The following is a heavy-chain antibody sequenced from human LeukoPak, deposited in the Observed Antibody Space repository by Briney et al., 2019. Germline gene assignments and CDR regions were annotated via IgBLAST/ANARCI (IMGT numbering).Heavy chain of an antibody. V-gene: IGHV4-59*01. CDR2: ISYSGST. Sequence: PSETLSLTCTVSGGSISSYYWSWIRQPPGKGLEWIGYISYSGSTDFNPSLKSRVTISVDTSKNQFSLKLSSVTAADTAVYYCAREGTAGTNLNWFDPWGQGTLVTVSS. J-gene: IGHJ5*02. CDR1: GGSISSYY. D-gene: IGHD1-1*01. CDR3: AREGTAGTNLNWFDP.